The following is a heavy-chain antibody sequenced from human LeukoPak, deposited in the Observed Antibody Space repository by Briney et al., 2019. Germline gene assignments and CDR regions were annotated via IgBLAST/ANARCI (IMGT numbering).Heavy chain of an antibody. V-gene: IGHV4-4*07. CDR2: IYTSGST. J-gene: IGHJ4*02. Sequence: PSETLSLTCTVSGDSISSYYWSWIRQPAGKGLEWIGRIYTSGSTNYNPSLKSRVTISVDKSKNQFSLKLSSVTAADTAVYYCARDRWSYSSSSSFDYWGQGTLVTVSS. D-gene: IGHD6-13*01. CDR3: ARDRWSYSSSSSFDY. CDR1: GDSISSYY.